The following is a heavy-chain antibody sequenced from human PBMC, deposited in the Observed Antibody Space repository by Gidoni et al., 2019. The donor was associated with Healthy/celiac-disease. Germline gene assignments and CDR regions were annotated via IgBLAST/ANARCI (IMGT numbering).Heavy chain of an antibody. CDR2: IWYDGSNK. CDR1: GFTLSSHG. Sequence: QVQLVESGGGVVQPGRSLRLSCAAFGFTLSSHGLHWVRQAPGKGLEWVAVIWYDGSNKYYADSVKGRFTISRDNSKNTLYLQMNSLRAEDTAVYYCAREGPGYCSGGSCYSGAEYFQHWGQGTLVTVSS. J-gene: IGHJ1*01. V-gene: IGHV3-33*01. D-gene: IGHD2-15*01. CDR3: AREGPGYCSGGSCYSGAEYFQH.